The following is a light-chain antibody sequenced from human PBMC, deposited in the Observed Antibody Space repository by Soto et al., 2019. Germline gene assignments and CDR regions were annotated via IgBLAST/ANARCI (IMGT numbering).Light chain of an antibody. CDR1: SSNIGSNT. CDR2: SNN. Sequence: LTQPPSASGTPGQRVTISCSGSSSNIGSNTVSWYQHPPRTAPKLLIYSNNQRPSGVPDRFSGSKSGTSASLAISGLQSEDEADYYCAAWDDTLNGLYVFGTGTKVTVL. J-gene: IGLJ1*01. CDR3: AAWDDTLNGLYV. V-gene: IGLV1-44*01.